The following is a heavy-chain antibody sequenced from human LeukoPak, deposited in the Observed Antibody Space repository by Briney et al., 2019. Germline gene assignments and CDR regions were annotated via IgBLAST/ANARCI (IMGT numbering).Heavy chain of an antibody. CDR3: ARGLGYCSGGSCYMFRYFDY. CDR1: GGSFSGYY. J-gene: IGHJ4*02. CDR2: INHSGST. V-gene: IGHV4-34*01. Sequence: SETLSLTCAVYGGSFSGYYWSWIRQPPGKGLEWIGEINHSGSTNYNPSLKSRVTISVDTSKNQFSLKLSSVTAADTPVYYCARGLGYCSGGSCYMFRYFDYWGQGTLVTVSS. D-gene: IGHD2-15*01.